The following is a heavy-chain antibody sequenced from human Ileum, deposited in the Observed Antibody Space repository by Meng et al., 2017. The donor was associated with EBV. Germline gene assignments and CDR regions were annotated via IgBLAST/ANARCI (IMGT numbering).Heavy chain of an antibody. CDR1: GGPISSSSYY. V-gene: IGHV4-39*01. J-gene: IGHJ4*02. CDR3: ARHHHSPTFDY. Sequence: HLQVHASGPGLVKPSETLSLTCTVPGGPISSSSYYWAWIRQPPGEGLEWIGSVVYSGTTYYTSSLKSRVSISVDTSKNQFSLKLSSVTAADTAVYYCARHHHSPTFDYWGQGTLVTVSS. CDR2: VVYSGTT. D-gene: IGHD1-14*01.